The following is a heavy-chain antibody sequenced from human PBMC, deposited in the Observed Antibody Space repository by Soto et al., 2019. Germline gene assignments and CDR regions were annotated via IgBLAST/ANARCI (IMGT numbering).Heavy chain of an antibody. CDR1: GVSFSCYY. Sequence: SDTLSLTWAVYGVSFSCYYWSWIRQPPGKGLEWIGEINHSGSTNYNPSLKSRVTISVDTSKNQFSLKLSSVTAADTAVYYCARGSWCFDYWGQGTLVNVSS. J-gene: IGHJ4*02. D-gene: IGHD2-8*02. CDR2: INHSGST. CDR3: ARGSWCFDY. V-gene: IGHV4-34*01.